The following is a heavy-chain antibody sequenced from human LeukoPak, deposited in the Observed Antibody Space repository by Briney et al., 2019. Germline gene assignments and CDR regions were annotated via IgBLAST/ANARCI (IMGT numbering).Heavy chain of an antibody. CDR3: AKVCSPRMVRGEFDY. CDR1: GFTFSSYA. J-gene: IGHJ4*02. D-gene: IGHD3-10*01. Sequence: SGGSLRLSCAASGFTFSSYAMSWVRQAPGKGLEWVSAISGSGGSTYYADSVKGRFTISRDNSKNTLYLQMNSLRAEDTAVYYCAKVCSPRMVRGEFDYWGQGTLVTVSS. CDR2: ISGSGGST. V-gene: IGHV3-23*01.